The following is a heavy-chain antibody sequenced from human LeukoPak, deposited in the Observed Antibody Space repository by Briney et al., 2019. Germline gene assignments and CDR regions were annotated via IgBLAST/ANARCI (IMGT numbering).Heavy chain of an antibody. CDR3: ARDPTVTQGSFDI. D-gene: IGHD4-17*01. J-gene: IGHJ3*02. Sequence: SETLSLTCAVYGGSFSGYYRSWIRQPPGKGLEWIGEINHSGSTNYNPSLKSRVTISVDTSKNQFSLKLSSVTAADTAVYYCARDPTVTQGSFDIWGQGTMVTVSS. V-gene: IGHV4-34*01. CDR1: GGSFSGYY. CDR2: INHSGST.